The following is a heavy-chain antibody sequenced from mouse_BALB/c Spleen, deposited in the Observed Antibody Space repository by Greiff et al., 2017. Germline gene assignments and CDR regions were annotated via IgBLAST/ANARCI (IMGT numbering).Heavy chain of an antibody. CDR2: ISDGGSYT. CDR3: ARGRDYAMDY. Sequence: EVQLQESGGGLVKPGGSLKLSCAASGFTFSDYYMYWVRQTPEKRLEWVATISDGGSYTYYPDSVKGRFTISRDNAKNNLYLQMSSLKSEDTAMYYCARGRDYAMDYWGQGTSVTVSS. J-gene: IGHJ4*01. V-gene: IGHV5-4*02. CDR1: GFTFSDYY.